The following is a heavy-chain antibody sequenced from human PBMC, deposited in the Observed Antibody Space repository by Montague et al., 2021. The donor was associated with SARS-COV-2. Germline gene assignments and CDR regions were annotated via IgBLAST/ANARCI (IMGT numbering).Heavy chain of an antibody. V-gene: IGHV3-33*01. Sequence: SLRLSCAASGFTFSSYGMHWVRQAPGKGLEWVAVIWYEGSNKYYADSVKGRFTISRDNSKNTLYLQMNSLRAEDTAVYYCARDAYGSGSYYFDYWGQGTLVTVSS. CDR3: ARDAYGSGSYYFDY. CDR2: IWYEGSNK. D-gene: IGHD3-10*01. CDR1: GFTFSSYG. J-gene: IGHJ4*02.